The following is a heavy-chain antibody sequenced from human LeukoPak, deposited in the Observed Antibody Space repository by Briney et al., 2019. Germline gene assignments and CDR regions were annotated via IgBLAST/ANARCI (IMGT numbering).Heavy chain of an antibody. V-gene: IGHV3-7*03. D-gene: IGHD3-10*01. Sequence: GGSLRLSCAASGFTFSSYWMSWVRQAPGKGLEWVANIKQDGSEKYYVDSVKGRFTISRDNAKNSLYLQMNSLRAEDTAVYYCARDLTGGEWDAFDIWGQGTMVTVSS. CDR1: GFTFSSYW. CDR2: IKQDGSEK. J-gene: IGHJ3*02. CDR3: ARDLTGGEWDAFDI.